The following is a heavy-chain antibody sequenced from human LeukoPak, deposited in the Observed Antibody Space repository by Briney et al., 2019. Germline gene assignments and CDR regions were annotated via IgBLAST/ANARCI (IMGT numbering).Heavy chain of an antibody. Sequence: SETLSLTCTVSGDSISSATYYWGWIRHHPGKGLEWIGHIFYSGSTYYNPSLKSRITISVDTSKNQFSLKLGSVTAADTAVYYCARVSNSGYYDVEYFFDYWGQGTLVTVSS. CDR3: ARVSNSGYYDVEYFFDY. CDR1: GDSISSATYY. CDR2: IFYSGST. J-gene: IGHJ4*02. D-gene: IGHD3-22*01. V-gene: IGHV4-31*03.